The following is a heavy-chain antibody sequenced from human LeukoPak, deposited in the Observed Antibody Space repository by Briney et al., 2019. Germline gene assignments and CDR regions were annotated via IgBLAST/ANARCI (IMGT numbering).Heavy chain of an antibody. CDR1: GGTFSSFA. D-gene: IGHD3-10*01. J-gene: IGHJ4*02. CDR2: IAPIFGTA. V-gene: IGHV1-69*13. CDR3: AKGEGIMVRGVIIS. Sequence: GASVKVSCKASGGTFSSFAIYWVRQAPGQGLEWMGGIAPIFGTANYAQKFQGRVTVTADESTSTAYMELSSLRSEDTAVYYCAKGEGIMVRGVIISWGQGTLVTVSS.